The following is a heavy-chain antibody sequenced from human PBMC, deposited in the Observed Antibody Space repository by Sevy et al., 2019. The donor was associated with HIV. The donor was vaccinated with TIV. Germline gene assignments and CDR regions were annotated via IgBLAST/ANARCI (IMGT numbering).Heavy chain of an antibody. CDR2: IKIKADGGAT. Sequence: GGSLRLSCAASGFIFSNAWMNWVRQAPGKGLEWVGRIKIKADGGATEYAAPVKDRFTISREDSKDTLYLQMNSLKTEDTAVYYCATERGYSPSGYLDYWGQGTLVTVSS. D-gene: IGHD5-18*01. J-gene: IGHJ4*02. CDR3: ATERGYSPSGYLDY. CDR1: GFIFSNAW. V-gene: IGHV3-15*07.